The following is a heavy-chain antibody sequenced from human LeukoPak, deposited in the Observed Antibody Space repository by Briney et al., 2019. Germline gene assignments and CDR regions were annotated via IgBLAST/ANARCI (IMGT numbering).Heavy chain of an antibody. Sequence: HGESLKISCKGSGYSFTSYWIGWVRQMPGKGLEWMGIIYPGDSDTRYSPSFQGQVTISADKSISTAYLQWSSLKASDTAMYYCARRHLSGAVAATLFDYWGQGTLVTVSS. CDR2: IYPGDSDT. CDR3: ARRHLSGAVAATLFDY. J-gene: IGHJ4*02. CDR1: GYSFTSYW. V-gene: IGHV5-51*01. D-gene: IGHD2-15*01.